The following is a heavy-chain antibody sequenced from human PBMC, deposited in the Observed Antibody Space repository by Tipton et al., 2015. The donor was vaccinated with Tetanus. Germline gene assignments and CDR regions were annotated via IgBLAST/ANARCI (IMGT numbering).Heavy chain of an antibody. CDR3: ARDVYAFWSGYYNL. D-gene: IGHD3-3*01. CDR2: IKEDGSET. Sequence: QLVQSGGGFVKPGGSLRLSCEGSGFSFSTFWMTWVRQAPGKGLEWVATIKEDGSETYYVDSVKGRFTISRDNANNLVSLQLNSLRVEDSGVYFCARDVYAFWSGYYNLWGQGTLVTVSS. CDR1: GFSFSTFW. J-gene: IGHJ4*02. V-gene: IGHV3-7*01.